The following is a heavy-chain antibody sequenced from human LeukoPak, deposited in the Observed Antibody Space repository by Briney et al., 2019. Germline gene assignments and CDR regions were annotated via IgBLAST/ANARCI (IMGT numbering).Heavy chain of an antibody. Sequence: LRLSCAASGFTFSSYAMHWVRQPPGKGLEWIGEINHSGSTNYNPSLKSRVTISVDTSKNQFSLKLSSVTAADTAVYYCARGRGAAAGDYWGQGTLVTVSS. CDR2: INHSGST. CDR3: ARGRGAAAGDY. J-gene: IGHJ4*02. CDR1: GFTFSSYA. D-gene: IGHD6-13*01. V-gene: IGHV4-34*01.